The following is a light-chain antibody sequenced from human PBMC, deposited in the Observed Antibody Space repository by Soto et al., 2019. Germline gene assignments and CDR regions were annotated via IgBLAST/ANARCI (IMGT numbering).Light chain of an antibody. CDR3: QLINSF. CDR1: QTISKF. V-gene: IGKV1-9*01. Sequence: DIQLTQSPSLLSASVGDRVTITCRASQTISKFLSWYQQKPGKAPKLLIYAASTLQVVVPSRLSGSGSGTEFTLTISSLQPEDFATYYCQLINSFFGGGTRVEI. CDR2: AAS. J-gene: IGKJ4*01.